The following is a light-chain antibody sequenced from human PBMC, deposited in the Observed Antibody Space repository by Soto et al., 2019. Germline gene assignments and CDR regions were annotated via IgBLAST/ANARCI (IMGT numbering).Light chain of an antibody. J-gene: IGKJ1*01. CDR3: QQYKSWLRT. CDR2: GAS. Sequence: EIVMTQSPATLSLSPGEIATLSCRASQSGSSNLAWYQQKPGQAPRLLIYGASTRATGIPARCSGSGSGTEFNLTISSLQSEDFAVYFCQQYKSWLRTFGQGTKVEIK. V-gene: IGKV3-15*01. CDR1: QSGSSN.